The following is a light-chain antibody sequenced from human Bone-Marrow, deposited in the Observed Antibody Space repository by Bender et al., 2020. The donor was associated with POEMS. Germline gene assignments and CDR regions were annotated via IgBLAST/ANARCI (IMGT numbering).Light chain of an antibody. CDR2: TNN. Sequence: QSVLTQPPSVSGTPGQRVTISCSGSGSNIGGYPVNWYQQLPGTAPRLLIYTNNERPSGVPDRFSGSKSGNTASLTISGLQAEDEADYYCTSYTISPLFWVFGGGTKLTVL. V-gene: IGLV1-44*01. CDR1: GSNIGGYP. J-gene: IGLJ3*02. CDR3: TSYTISPLFWV.